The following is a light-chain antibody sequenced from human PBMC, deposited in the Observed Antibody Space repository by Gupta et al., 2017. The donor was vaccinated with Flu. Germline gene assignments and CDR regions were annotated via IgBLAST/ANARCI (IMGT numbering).Light chain of an antibody. V-gene: IGKV1-33*01. Sequence: DIQMTQSTSFLSASVGDRVTITCQASQDIRNYVNWYQQKPRKAPKLLIYDASNLETGVPSRCLRRGAATYFTFTISILHPEDIATYYCQQYDDLPQTFGQGTKVEIK. CDR1: QDIRNY. CDR3: QQYDDLPQT. CDR2: DAS. J-gene: IGKJ1*01.